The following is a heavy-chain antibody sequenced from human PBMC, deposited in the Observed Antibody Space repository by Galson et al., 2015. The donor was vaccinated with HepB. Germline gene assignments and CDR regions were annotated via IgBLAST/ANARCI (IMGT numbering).Heavy chain of an antibody. CDR1: GFTFSSYA. CDR3: ARLIVVVPAAPPHDY. Sequence: SLRLSCAASGFTFSSYAMHWVRQAPGKGLEWVAVISYDGSNKYYADSVKGRFTISRDNSKNTLYLQMNSLRAEDTAVYYCARLIVVVPAAPPHDYWGQGTLVTVSS. CDR2: ISYDGSNK. J-gene: IGHJ4*02. V-gene: IGHV3-30-3*01. D-gene: IGHD2-2*01.